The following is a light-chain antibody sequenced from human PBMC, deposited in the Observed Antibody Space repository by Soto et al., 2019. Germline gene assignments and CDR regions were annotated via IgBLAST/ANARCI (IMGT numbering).Light chain of an antibody. CDR1: QEISNH. Sequence: DIQMTQSPSSLSASVGDRVTITCRASQEISNHLAWFQQKPGKPPKSLIYDASSLQSGVPSKFSGSGSGTDFTLTISSLQPEDCATYYCQQYHTYPVTFGGGTKVEIK. J-gene: IGKJ4*01. V-gene: IGKV1-16*02. CDR3: QQYHTYPVT. CDR2: DAS.